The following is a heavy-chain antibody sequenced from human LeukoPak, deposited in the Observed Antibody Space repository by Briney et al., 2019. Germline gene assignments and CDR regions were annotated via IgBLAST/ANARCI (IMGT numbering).Heavy chain of an antibody. V-gene: IGHV4-34*01. CDR3: ARGLGSDLTTVTDYFDN. D-gene: IGHD4-17*01. CDR2: INHSGST. Sequence: PSETLSLTCAVYGGSFSGYYWNWIRQPPGKGLEWIGEINHSGSTNYNPSLKSRVTISVDTSKNQFSLKLSSVTAADTAVYYCARGLGSDLTTVTDYFDNWGQRNLGTVSS. CDR1: GGSFSGYY. J-gene: IGHJ4*02.